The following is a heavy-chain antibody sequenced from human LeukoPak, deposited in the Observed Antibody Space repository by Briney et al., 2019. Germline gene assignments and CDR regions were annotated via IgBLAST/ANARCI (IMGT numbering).Heavy chain of an antibody. CDR2: ISSGGRTI. D-gene: IGHD3-10*01. CDR1: GFTFTDSF. V-gene: IGHV3-11*04. CDR3: ARDEGLLWFGELSSNSYPTSNSQIDY. J-gene: IGHJ4*02. Sequence: PGGSLRLSCAASGFTFTDSFMTWIRQAPGKGLEWVSSISSGGRTIYYADSVKGRFTISRDNAKNSLYLQMNSLRAEDTAVYYCARDEGLLWFGELSSNSYPTSNSQIDYWGQGTLVTVSS.